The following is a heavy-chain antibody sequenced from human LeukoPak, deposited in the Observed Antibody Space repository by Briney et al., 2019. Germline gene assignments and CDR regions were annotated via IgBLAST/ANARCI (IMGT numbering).Heavy chain of an antibody. CDR2: MNPNSGNT. V-gene: IGHV1-8*02. CDR1: GGTFSSYA. J-gene: IGHJ3*02. Sequence: ASVKVSCKASGGTFSSYAISWVRQAPGQGLEWMGWMNPNSGNTGYAQKFQGRVTMTRNTSISTAYMELSSLRSEDTAVYYCARGGGYDFGAFDIWGQGTMVTVSS. CDR3: ARGGGYDFGAFDI. D-gene: IGHD5-12*01.